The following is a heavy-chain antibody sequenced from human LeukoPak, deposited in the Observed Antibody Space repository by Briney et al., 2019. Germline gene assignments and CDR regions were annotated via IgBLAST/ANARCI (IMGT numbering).Heavy chain of an antibody. D-gene: IGHD3-10*01. CDR3: ARDLRRNTMVRGVYRGY. V-gene: IGHV3-21*01. CDR2: ISSSSSYI. J-gene: IGHJ4*02. CDR1: GFTFSSYS. Sequence: GGSLRLSCAASGFTFSSYSMNWVRQAPGKGLEWVSSISSSSSYIYYADSVKGRFTISRDNAKNSLYLQMNSLRAEDTAAYYCARDLRRNTMVRGVYRGYWGQGTLVTVSS.